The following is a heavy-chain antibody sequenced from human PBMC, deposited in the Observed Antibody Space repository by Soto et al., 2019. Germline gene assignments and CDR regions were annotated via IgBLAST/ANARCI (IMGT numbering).Heavy chain of an antibody. D-gene: IGHD5-18*01. CDR2: IYWDDDK. CDR3: ARERDTAMAPDFDY. Sequence: SGPTLVNPTQTLTLTCTFSGFSLSTSGVGVGWIRQPPGKALEWLALIYWDDDKRYSPSLKSRLTITKDTSKNQVVLTMTNMDPVDTATYYCARERDTAMAPDFDYWGQGTLVTVSS. V-gene: IGHV2-5*02. J-gene: IGHJ4*02. CDR1: GFSLSTSGVG.